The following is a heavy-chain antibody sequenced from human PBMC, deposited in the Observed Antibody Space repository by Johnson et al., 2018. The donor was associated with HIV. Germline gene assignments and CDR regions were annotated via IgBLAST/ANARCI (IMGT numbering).Heavy chain of an antibody. J-gene: IGHJ3*02. D-gene: IGHD2-21*02. CDR2: INSDGSST. V-gene: IGHV3-74*01. CDR3: AKEIYGGGDWEDDAFDI. CDR1: GFTFSSHW. Sequence: EVQLVESGGGVVQPGRSLRLSCAASGFTFSSHWMHWVRQPPGKGLVWVSRINSDGSSTSYADSVKGRFTISRDNAKNSLYLQMNSLRAEDTALYYCAKEIYGGGDWEDDAFDIWGQGTMVTVSS.